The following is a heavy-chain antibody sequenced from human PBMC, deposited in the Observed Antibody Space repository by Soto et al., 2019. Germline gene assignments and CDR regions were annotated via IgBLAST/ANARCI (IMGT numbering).Heavy chain of an antibody. Sequence: SGWSLRLSCAASGLTLSRYPMSWVRQAPGKGLQWVSSISVDGGSTYYPDSVKGRLTISRDSSNNTLYLQMNSLRAEDTAVYYFAKDGIRGIHIDNWGQGTLVTGS. CDR2: ISVDGGST. J-gene: IGHJ4*02. CDR1: GLTLSRYP. V-gene: IGHV3-23*01. CDR3: AKDGIRGIHIDN.